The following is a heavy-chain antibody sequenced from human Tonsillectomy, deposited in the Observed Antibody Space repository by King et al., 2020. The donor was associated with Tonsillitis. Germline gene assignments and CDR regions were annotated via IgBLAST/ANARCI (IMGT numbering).Heavy chain of an antibody. D-gene: IGHD5-24*01. CDR3: ARDRDGYNNGGGAFDV. Sequence: QLQESGPGLVKPSGTLSLTCAVSGGSINSRDWWSWVRQPPGKGLEWIGEVYHSGLTHYNPSLKSRVTISLDNSKNHFSLNLSSVTAADTAVYYCARDRDGYNNGGGAFDVWAKGQWSPSPQ. CDR2: VYHSGLT. J-gene: IGHJ3*01. CDR1: GGSINSRDW. V-gene: IGHV4-4*02.